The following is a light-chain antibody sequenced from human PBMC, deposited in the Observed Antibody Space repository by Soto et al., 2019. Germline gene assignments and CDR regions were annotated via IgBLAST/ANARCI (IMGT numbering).Light chain of an antibody. CDR3: SSYTSSSTLV. J-gene: IGLJ1*01. CDR2: EVS. CDR1: SSDVGGYNY. Sequence: LTQPAPVSGSPGQSITISCTGTSSDVGGYNYVSWYQQHPGKAPKLMIYEVSNRPSGVSNRFSGSKSGNTASLTISGLQAEDEADYYCSSYTSSSTLVFGTGTKVTVL. V-gene: IGLV2-14*01.